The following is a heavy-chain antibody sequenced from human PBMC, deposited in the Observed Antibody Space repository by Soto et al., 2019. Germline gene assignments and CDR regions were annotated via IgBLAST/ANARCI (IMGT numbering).Heavy chain of an antibody. V-gene: IGHV3-23*01. CDR2: ISGSGDST. J-gene: IGHJ4*02. D-gene: IGHD1-26*01. Sequence: QAGGSLRLSCAASGFTFSTYAMNWVRQAPGKGLEWVSGISGSGDSTYYADSVKGRFTVSRDNSKNTLYLQMNSLRAEDTAVFYCAKEGGLSGSYYISSSYYFDYWGQGTLVTVSS. CDR1: GFTFSTYA. CDR3: AKEGGLSGSYYISSSYYFDY.